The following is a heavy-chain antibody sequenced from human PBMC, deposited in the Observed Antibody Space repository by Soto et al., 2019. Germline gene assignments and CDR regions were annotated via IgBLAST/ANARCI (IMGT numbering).Heavy chain of an antibody. V-gene: IGHV3-30-3*01. J-gene: IGHJ6*02. CDR2: ISYDGSNK. CDR1: GFTFSSYA. D-gene: IGHD3-10*01. CDR3: ASHSTMVRGAIFNYYYYVMDV. Sequence: PGGSLRLSCAASGFTFSSYAMHWVRQAPGKGLEWVAVISYDGSNKYYADSVKGRFTISRDNSKNTLYLQMNSLRAEDTAVYYCASHSTMVRGAIFNYYYYVMDVWGQGTTVTV.